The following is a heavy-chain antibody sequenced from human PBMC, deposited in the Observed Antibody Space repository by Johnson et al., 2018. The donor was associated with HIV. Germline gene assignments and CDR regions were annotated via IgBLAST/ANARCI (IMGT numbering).Heavy chain of an antibody. CDR1: EFTFSSYG. CDR3: AKLGGEDGFDI. J-gene: IGHJ3*02. Sequence: VQLVESGGGVVQPGGSLRLSCAASEFTFSSYGMHWVRQAPGKGLEWVAFIRYDGRNKYYPDSVKGRFTISRDNSKYTLYLHMNNLTTEDTAVYYCAKLGGEDGFDIWGQGTMVTVSS. V-gene: IGHV3-30*02. D-gene: IGHD2-21*01. CDR2: IRYDGRNK.